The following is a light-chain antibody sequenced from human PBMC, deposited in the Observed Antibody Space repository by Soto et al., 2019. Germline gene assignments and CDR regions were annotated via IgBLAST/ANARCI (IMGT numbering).Light chain of an antibody. V-gene: IGKV3-20*01. CDR2: GAS. J-gene: IGKJ3*01. CDR3: QQYHKWPPET. CDR1: QSVSSSY. Sequence: EILLTQSPGTLSLSPGERATLSCRASQSVSSSYLAWYQQKPGQAPRLLIYGASSRATGIPDRFSGSGSGTDFTLTISRLEPEDFAVYYCQQYHKWPPETFGPGTKVDIK.